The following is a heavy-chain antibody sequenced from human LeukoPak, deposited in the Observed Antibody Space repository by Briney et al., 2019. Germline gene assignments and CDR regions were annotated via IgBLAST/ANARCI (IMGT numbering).Heavy chain of an antibody. J-gene: IGHJ6*02. V-gene: IGHV3-13*01. D-gene: IGHD1-26*01. CDR3: ARGDVGATIRRNYYYYGMDV. CDR1: GFTFSSYD. Sequence: GGSLRLSCAASGFTFSSYDMHWVRQATGKGLEWVSAIGTAGVTYYPGSVKGRFTISRENAKNSLYLQMNSLRAEDTAVYYCARGDVGATIRRNYYYYGMDVWGQGTTVTVSS. CDR2: IGTAGVT.